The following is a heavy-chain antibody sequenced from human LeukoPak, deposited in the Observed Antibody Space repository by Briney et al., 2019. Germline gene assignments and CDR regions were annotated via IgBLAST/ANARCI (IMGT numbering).Heavy chain of an antibody. CDR2: IYSGGST. V-gene: IGHV3-66*01. CDR3: ARVLRGSGSCFDY. CDR1: GFTVSTNY. J-gene: IGHJ4*02. D-gene: IGHD2-15*01. Sequence: GGSLRLSCAASGFTVSTNYMTWVRQAPGEGLEWGSLIYSGGSTYYAEYVKGRFTISRDNSKTTLYLQMKSLRAEDTAVYYCARVLRGSGSCFDYWGQGTLVTVSS.